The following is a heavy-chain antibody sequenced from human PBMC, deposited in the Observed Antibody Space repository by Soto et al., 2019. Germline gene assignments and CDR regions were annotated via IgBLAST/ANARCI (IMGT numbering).Heavy chain of an antibody. CDR3: AKAPAYYDSSGYLDH. D-gene: IGHD3-22*01. V-gene: IGHV3-23*01. CDR1: GFTFSSYA. J-gene: IGHJ4*02. Sequence: GGSLRLSCAASGFTFSSYAMSWVRQAPGKGLEWVSAISGSGGSTYYADSVKGRFTISRDNSKNTLYLQMNSLRAEDTAVYYCAKAPAYYDSSGYLDHWGQGTLVTVSS. CDR2: ISGSGGST.